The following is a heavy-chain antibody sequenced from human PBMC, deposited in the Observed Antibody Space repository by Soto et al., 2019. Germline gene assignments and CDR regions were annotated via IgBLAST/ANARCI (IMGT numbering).Heavy chain of an antibody. CDR3: ARGGYCSGGSCYGYYYYGMDV. Sequence: ASVNVSCKSSGYTFTSYYINWVRQATGQGLECMGWMNPNSGNTCYAQKFQGRVTMTRNTSISTAYMELSSLRSEDTAVYYCARGGYCSGGSCYGYYYYGMDVWGQGTTVTVSS. D-gene: IGHD2-15*01. J-gene: IGHJ6*02. V-gene: IGHV1-8*01. CDR1: GYTFTSYY. CDR2: MNPNSGNT.